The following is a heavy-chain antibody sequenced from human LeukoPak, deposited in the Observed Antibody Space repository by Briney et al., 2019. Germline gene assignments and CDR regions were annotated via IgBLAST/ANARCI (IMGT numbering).Heavy chain of an antibody. CDR1: GFTFDDYA. J-gene: IGHJ4*02. V-gene: IGHV3-9*03. D-gene: IGHD6-19*01. CDR3: AKGSSGGYSHLFDY. Sequence: GRSLRLSCAASGFTFDDYAMHWVRHAPGKGLEWVSGISWYSGSIRYADSVKGRFTISRDNAKNSLYLQMNSLRAEDMALYYCAKGSSGGYSHLFDYWGQGTLVTVSS. CDR2: ISWYSGSI.